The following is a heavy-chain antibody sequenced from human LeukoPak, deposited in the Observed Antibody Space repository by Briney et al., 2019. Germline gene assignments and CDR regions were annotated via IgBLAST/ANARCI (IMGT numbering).Heavy chain of an antibody. Sequence: SETLSLTCTVSGGSISSGDYYWSWIRQPPGKGLEWIGYIYYSGSTYYNPSLKSRATISVDTSKNQFSLKLSSVTAADTAVYYCARGTTHRDLDYWGQGTLVTVSS. CDR1: GGSISSGDYY. J-gene: IGHJ4*02. CDR3: ARGTTHRDLDY. CDR2: IYYSGST. V-gene: IGHV4-30-4*08. D-gene: IGHD1-1*01.